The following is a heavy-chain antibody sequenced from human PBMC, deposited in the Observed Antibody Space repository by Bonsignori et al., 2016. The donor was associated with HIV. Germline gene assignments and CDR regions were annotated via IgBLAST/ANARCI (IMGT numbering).Heavy chain of an antibody. Sequence: WIRQPPGKGLEWVSVIYSGGSTYYADSVKGRFTISRDNSKNALYLQMNSLRAEDTAVYYCARDMGGGDSYYMDVWGKGTTVTVSS. CDR2: IYSGGST. D-gene: IGHD2-21*01. V-gene: IGHV3-53*01. CDR3: ARDMGGGDSYYMDV. J-gene: IGHJ6*03.